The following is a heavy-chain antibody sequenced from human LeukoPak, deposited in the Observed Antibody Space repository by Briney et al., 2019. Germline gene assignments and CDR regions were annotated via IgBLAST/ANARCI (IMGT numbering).Heavy chain of an antibody. J-gene: IGHJ6*03. CDR3: ARASEDYYYYYMDV. Sequence: KPSETLSLTCAVYGGSISSYFWSWIRQRPGKGLQWIGYIYYSGSTIYNPSLKSRVTISVDTSKNQFSLKLSSVTAADTAVYYCARASEDYYYYYMDVWGKGTTVTISS. D-gene: IGHD1-14*01. CDR1: GGSISSYF. V-gene: IGHV4-59*01. CDR2: IYYSGST.